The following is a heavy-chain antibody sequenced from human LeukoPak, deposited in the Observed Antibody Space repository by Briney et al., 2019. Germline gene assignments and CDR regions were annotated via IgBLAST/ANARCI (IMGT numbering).Heavy chain of an antibody. J-gene: IGHJ5*02. Sequence: LRLSCAASGFTFSSYGMHWVRQAPGKGLEWVGYSYYSGTTNYNPSLKSRVTISVDTSKNQFSLNLNSVTAADTAVYYCARGPTTIRGDRTKWFDPWGQGTLVTVSS. CDR1: GFTFSSYG. V-gene: IGHV4-59*01. CDR2: SYYSGTT. CDR3: ARGPTTIRGDRTKWFDP. D-gene: IGHD3-10*01.